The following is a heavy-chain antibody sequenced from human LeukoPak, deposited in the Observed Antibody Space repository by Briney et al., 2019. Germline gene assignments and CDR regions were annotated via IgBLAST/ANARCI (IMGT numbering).Heavy chain of an antibody. J-gene: IGHJ3*02. CDR2: IYYSGST. Sequence: PSETLSLTCAVYGGSFSGYYWSWIRQPPGKGLEWIGYIYYSGSTNYNPSLKSRVTISVDTSKNQFSLKLSSVTAADTAVYYCARGEYYYDSSGHDAFDIWGQGTMVTVSS. V-gene: IGHV4-59*01. CDR1: GGSFSGYY. CDR3: ARGEYYYDSSGHDAFDI. D-gene: IGHD3-22*01.